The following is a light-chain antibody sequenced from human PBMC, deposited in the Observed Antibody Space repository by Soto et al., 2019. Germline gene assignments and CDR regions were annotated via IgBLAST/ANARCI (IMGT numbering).Light chain of an antibody. V-gene: IGKV3-11*01. Sequence: DIVLTQSPSTLSLSPGERATFSCRASQSVNNYLAWYQQKPGQAPRLLIYDASNRATGIAARFSGSGSGTDFTITISSLEPEDSAVYYCQQRSVEPTFGQGTKLQI. CDR1: QSVNNY. J-gene: IGKJ2*01. CDR2: DAS. CDR3: QQRSVEPT.